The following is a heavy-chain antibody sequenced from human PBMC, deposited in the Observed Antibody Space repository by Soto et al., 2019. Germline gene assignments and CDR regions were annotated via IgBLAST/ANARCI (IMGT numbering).Heavy chain of an antibody. CDR3: VKFWPPPDYKILTVYSDAFDY. J-gene: IGHJ4*02. CDR1: GGSITSDSYF. CDR2: ISYSENT. D-gene: IGHD3-9*01. Sequence: QLQLHESGPGLVKPSETLSLTCTVSGGSITSDSYFWGWIRQTPEKGLEWIASISYSENTYNSPTLRSRVTISVDTPKSQFSLKLSSMTAADTGVYSCVKFWPPPDYKILTVYSDAFDYWGQGILVTVSS. V-gene: IGHV4-39*01.